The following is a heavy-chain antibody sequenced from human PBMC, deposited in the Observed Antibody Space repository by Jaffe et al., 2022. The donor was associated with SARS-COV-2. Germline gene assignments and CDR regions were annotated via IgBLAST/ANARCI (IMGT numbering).Heavy chain of an antibody. D-gene: IGHD3-16*02. Sequence: QVQLVQSGAEVKKPGASVKVSCKASGYTFPSYGISWVRQAPGQGLEWMGWISAYNGNTNYAQKVQGRVTMTTDTFMSTAYMELRSLRSDDTAVYYCARDPLDLRLGELSLDYWGQGTLVTVSS. J-gene: IGHJ4*02. CDR1: GYTFPSYG. CDR3: ARDPLDLRLGELSLDY. V-gene: IGHV1-18*01. CDR2: ISAYNGNT.